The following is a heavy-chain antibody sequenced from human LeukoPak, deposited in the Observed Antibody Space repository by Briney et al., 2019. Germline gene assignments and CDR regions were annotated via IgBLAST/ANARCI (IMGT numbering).Heavy chain of an antibody. CDR3: ARFMVSYFDY. J-gene: IGHJ4*02. D-gene: IGHD5-18*01. CDR2: ISSSGSTI. CDR1: GFTVSSNY. V-gene: IGHV3-11*04. Sequence: PGGSLRLSCAASGFTVSSNYMSWVRQAPGKGLEWASYISSSGSTIYYADSVKGRFTISRDNAKNSLYLQMNSLRAGDTAVYYCARFMVSYFDYWGQGTLVTVSS.